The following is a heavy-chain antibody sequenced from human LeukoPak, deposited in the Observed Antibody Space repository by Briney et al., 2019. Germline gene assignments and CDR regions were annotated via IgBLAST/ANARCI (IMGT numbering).Heavy chain of an antibody. V-gene: IGHV3-7*01. J-gene: IGHJ4*02. CDR3: ARDGPTAYFDY. Sequence: XXXAAXXFTFXRXXMTWVRXAPGXXLXXXANIKEDGSEEYYVDSVKGRFTISRDNAKNSVYLQMNSLRAEDTAVYYCARDGPTAYFDYWGQGTLVTVSS. CDR1: XFTFXRXX. CDR2: IKEDGSEE. D-gene: IGHD5-18*01.